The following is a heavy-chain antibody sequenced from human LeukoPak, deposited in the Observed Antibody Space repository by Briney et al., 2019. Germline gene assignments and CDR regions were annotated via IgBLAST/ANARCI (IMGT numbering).Heavy chain of an antibody. CDR2: ISNSGFYI. D-gene: IGHD2-2*01. V-gene: IGHV3-21*01. CDR1: GFTLSTFS. CDR3: ARDTNHLEYVPC. J-gene: IGHJ4*02. Sequence: GGSLRLSCAASGFTLSTFSMNWVRQAPGKGLEWVSSISNSGFYIYYADSVKGRFTISRDNAKNSLYLQMNSLRAEDTAVYYCARDTNHLEYVPCWGQGTLVTVSS.